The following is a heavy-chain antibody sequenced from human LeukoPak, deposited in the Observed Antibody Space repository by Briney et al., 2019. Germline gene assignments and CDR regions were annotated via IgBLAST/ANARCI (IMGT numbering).Heavy chain of an antibody. Sequence: GGSLRLSCAASGFTFSSYWMSWVRQAPGKGLEWVANIKQDGSEKYYVDSVKGRFTISRDNAKNSLYLQMNSLRAEDTAVYYCAIYSGGYRGSFDYWGQGTLVTVSS. CDR1: GFTFSSYW. D-gene: IGHD1-26*01. CDR3: AIYSGGYRGSFDY. J-gene: IGHJ4*02. CDR2: IKQDGSEK. V-gene: IGHV3-7*02.